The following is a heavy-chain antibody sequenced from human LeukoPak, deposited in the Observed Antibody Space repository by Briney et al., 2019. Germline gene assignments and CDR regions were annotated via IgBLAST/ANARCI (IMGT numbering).Heavy chain of an antibody. V-gene: IGHV1-8*03. J-gene: IGHJ3*02. CDR3: ARAFYDSSGYYYPYAFDI. Sequence: ASVKVSCKASGYTFTSYDINWVRQATGQGLEWMGWMNPNSGNTGYAQKFQGRVTITRNTSISTAYMELSSLRSEDTAVYYCARAFYDSSGYYYPYAFDIWGQGTMVTVSS. CDR2: MNPNSGNT. CDR1: GYTFTSYD. D-gene: IGHD3-22*01.